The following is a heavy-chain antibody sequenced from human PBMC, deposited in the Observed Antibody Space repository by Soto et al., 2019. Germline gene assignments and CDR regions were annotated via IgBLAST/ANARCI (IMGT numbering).Heavy chain of an antibody. V-gene: IGHV3-30-3*01. Sequence: PGGSLRLSCAASGFTFSSYAMHWVRQAPGKGLEWVAVISYDGSNKYYADSMKGRFTISRDNSKNTLYLQMNSLRAEDTAVYYCAREGEDGGNYYGMDVWGQGTTVTVSS. CDR2: ISYDGSNK. CDR3: AREGEDGGNYYGMDV. CDR1: GFTFSSYA. D-gene: IGHD3-16*01. J-gene: IGHJ6*02.